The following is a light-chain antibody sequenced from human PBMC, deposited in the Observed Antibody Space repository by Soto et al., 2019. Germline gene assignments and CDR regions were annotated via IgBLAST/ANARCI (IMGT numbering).Light chain of an antibody. CDR3: ETWNSNTRV. CDR2: LESSGSQ. J-gene: IGLJ3*02. V-gene: IGLV4-60*03. Sequence: QLVLTQSSSASASLGSSANLTCTLSSGHRSYIIAWHQQQPGKAPRFLMRLESSGSQNKGSGVPDRFSGSSSGAARYLTISNLQSEDEADYYCETWNSNTRVFGGGTKLTVL. CDR1: SGHRSYI.